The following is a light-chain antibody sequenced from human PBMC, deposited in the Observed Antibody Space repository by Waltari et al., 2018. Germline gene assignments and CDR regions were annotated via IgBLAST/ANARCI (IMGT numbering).Light chain of an antibody. CDR3: ASWDDSLNGHWV. CDR1: ASNIGGNL. V-gene: IGLV1-44*01. J-gene: IGLJ3*02. CDR2: RSD. Sequence: QSVLTQPPSASGTPGQSVTISCSGGASNIGGNLVNWYQQLPGKAPKLLIYRSDLRPSGVPDRSSGSKSGTSASLAISGLQSEDEADYFCASWDDSLNGHWVFGGGTKVTVL.